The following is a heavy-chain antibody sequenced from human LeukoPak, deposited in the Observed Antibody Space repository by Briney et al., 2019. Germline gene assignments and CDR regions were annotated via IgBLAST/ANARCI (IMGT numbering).Heavy chain of an antibody. J-gene: IGHJ5*02. CDR2: IYYTTNP. CDR3: ARDRNYFDA. Sequence: SETLSLTCSVSGGSIRNHFWSWIRLLPGRGLEWIGNIYYTTNPNYNPSVASRVTISVDTSKDQLSLKLSFLTAADTAVYYCARDRNYFDAWGQGTRVTVSS. D-gene: IGHD4-11*01. V-gene: IGHV4-59*11. CDR1: GGSIRNHF.